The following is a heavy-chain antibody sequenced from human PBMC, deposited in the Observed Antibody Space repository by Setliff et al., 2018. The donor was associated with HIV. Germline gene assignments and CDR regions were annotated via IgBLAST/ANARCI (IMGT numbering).Heavy chain of an antibody. CDR3: ARGRNFWSDYYHYYYMDV. D-gene: IGHD3-3*01. V-gene: IGHV4-34*01. CDR2: INHSGST. CDR1: GGSFSGHY. Sequence: SENLSLTCAVYGGSFSGHYWTWIRQPPGKGLEWIGYINHSGSTNYNPSLKSRVTISADTSKNQFSLKLSSVTAADTAVYYCARGRNFWSDYYHYYYMDVWGKGTMVTVSS. J-gene: IGHJ6*03.